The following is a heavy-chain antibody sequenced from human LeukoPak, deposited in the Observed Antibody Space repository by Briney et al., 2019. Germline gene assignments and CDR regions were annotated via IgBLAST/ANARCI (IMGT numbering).Heavy chain of an antibody. CDR2: ISAYNGNT. CDR3: AREEVGEWELLFDY. CDR1: GYTFTSYG. D-gene: IGHD1-26*01. J-gene: IGHJ4*02. V-gene: IGHV1-18*01. Sequence: ASVKVSCKASGYTFTSYGISWVRQAPGQGLEWMGWISAYNGNTNDAQKLQGRVTMTTDTSTSTAYMELRSLRSDDTAVYYCAREEVGEWELLFDYWGQGTLVTVSS.